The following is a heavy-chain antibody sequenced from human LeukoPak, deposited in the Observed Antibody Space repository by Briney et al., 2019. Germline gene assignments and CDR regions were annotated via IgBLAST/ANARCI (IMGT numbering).Heavy chain of an antibody. D-gene: IGHD3-10*01. V-gene: IGHV3-23*01. J-gene: IGHJ4*02. CDR3: ARGDLLIGY. CDR1: GFTFSSYA. CDR2: ISGSGGNT. Sequence: GGSLRLSCAASGFTFSSYAMSWVRQAPGKGLEWVSTISGSGGNTYYVDSVKGRFSISRDNSKNTLFLQMNSLRAEDTAIYYCARGDLLIGYWGQGTLVTVSS.